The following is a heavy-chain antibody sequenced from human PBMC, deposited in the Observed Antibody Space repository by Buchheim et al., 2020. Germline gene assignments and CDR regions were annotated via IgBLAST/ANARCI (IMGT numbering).Heavy chain of an antibody. J-gene: IGHJ4*02. V-gene: IGHV3-33*01. CDR2: IWYDGSEK. CDR1: GFAFNTHA. Sequence: QVHLVESGGGVVQPGRSLRLSCAASGFAFNTHAMHWVRQAPGKGLEWVAFIWYDGSEKHYIDSVKGRFSISRDNSKNTLYLEMNSLRGEDTAVYYCARDPPNSGWALDYWGQGTL. D-gene: IGHD6-19*01. CDR3: ARDPPNSGWALDY.